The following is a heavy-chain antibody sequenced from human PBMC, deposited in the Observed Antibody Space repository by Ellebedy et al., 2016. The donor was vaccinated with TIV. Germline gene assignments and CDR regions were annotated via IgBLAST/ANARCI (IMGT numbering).Heavy chain of an antibody. Sequence: SETLSLXXTVSGGSISNYYWTWIRQPAGEGLEWIGRIYTSGTAIYNPSLKSRVTMSVDTSQKQFSLKLSSVIAADTAVYYCAREYSNSSIGRWLDPWGQGTLVTVSS. D-gene: IGHD6-6*01. CDR3: AREYSNSSIGRWLDP. V-gene: IGHV4-4*07. J-gene: IGHJ5*02. CDR1: GGSISNYY. CDR2: IYTSGTA.